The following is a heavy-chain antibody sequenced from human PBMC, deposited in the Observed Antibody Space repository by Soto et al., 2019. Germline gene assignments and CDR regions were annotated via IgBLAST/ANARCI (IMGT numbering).Heavy chain of an antibody. CDR2: ITTSSSYI. J-gene: IGHJ6*03. Sequence: GGSLRLSCAASGFTFSTYNMNWVRQAPGKGLEWVSSITTSSSYIYYADSVKGRFTISRDNAQNSLFLQMNSLRAEDTAVYYCARGDSYGSRSYPYYYYYMDVWGKGTSVTAP. CDR1: GFTFSTYN. D-gene: IGHD3-10*01. CDR3: ARGDSYGSRSYPYYYYYMDV. V-gene: IGHV3-21*01.